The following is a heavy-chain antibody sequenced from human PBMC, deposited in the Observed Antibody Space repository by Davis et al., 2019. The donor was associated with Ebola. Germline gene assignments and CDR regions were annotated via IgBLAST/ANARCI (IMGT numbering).Heavy chain of an antibody. CDR2: ISAYNGNT. CDR3: ARVGWHDYGDYYYGMDV. Sequence: AASVKVSCKASGYTFTSYSISWVRQAPGQGLEWMGWISAYNGNTNYAQKLQGRVTMTTDTSTSTAYMELRSLRSDDTAVYYCARVGWHDYGDYYYGMDVWGQGTTVTVSS. CDR1: GYTFTSYS. V-gene: IGHV1-18*01. J-gene: IGHJ6*02. D-gene: IGHD4-17*01.